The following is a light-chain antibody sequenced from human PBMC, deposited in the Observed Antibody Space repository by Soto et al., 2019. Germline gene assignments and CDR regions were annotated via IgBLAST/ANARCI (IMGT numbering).Light chain of an antibody. CDR3: LQNYNYPLT. V-gene: IGKV1-6*01. J-gene: IGKJ4*01. CDR2: AAS. CDR1: QGIGND. Sequence: AIQMTQSPSSLSASVGDRVTITCRASQGIGNDLGWYQQKPGKAPNLLIYAASSLQSGVPSRFSGSGSGTDFTLSSSSQQPEDFATYYCLQNYNYPLTFGGGTKVEIK.